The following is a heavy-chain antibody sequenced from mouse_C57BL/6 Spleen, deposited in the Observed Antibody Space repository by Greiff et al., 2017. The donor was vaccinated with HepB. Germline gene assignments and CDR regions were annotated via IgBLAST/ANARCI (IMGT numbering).Heavy chain of an antibody. CDR3: ARSYGYGIAY. J-gene: IGHJ3*01. V-gene: IGHV3-6*01. CDR1: GYSITSGYY. CDR2: ISYDGSN. Sequence: EVKLQESGPGLVKPSQSLSLTCSVTGYSITSGYYWNWIRQFPGNKLEWMGYISYDGSNNYNPSLKNRISITRDTSKNQFFLKLNSVTTEDTATYYCARSYGYGIAYWGQGTLVTVSA. D-gene: IGHD2-2*01.